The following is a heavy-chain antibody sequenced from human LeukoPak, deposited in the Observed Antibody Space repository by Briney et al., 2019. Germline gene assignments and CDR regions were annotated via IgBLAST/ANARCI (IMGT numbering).Heavy chain of an antibody. CDR1: GYIFTKYV. D-gene: IGHD2-21*01. J-gene: IGHJ4*02. CDR2: IKAGNGDT. V-gene: IGHV1-3*01. Sequence: ASVKVSCKASGYIFTKYVVHWVRQAPGQRPEWMGWIKAGNGDTKYSRNFQDRLTITRDTPASTVYMELSSLTSEDTALYYCARDDCGDTCYPGGYWGQGTLVTVSS. CDR3: ARDDCGDTCYPGGY.